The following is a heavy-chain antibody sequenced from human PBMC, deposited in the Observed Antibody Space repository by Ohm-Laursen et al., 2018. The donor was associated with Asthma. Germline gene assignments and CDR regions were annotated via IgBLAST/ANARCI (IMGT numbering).Heavy chain of an antibody. Sequence: LRLSCAASGFTFTSYGIHWVRQAPGKGLEWVAVISFDGSNKYYADSVKGRFTISRDNSKNTLYLQMNSLRAEDTAIYYCAKDVLGFVAAAQDWGQGTLVTVSS. J-gene: IGHJ4*02. CDR2: ISFDGSNK. D-gene: IGHD6-13*01. V-gene: IGHV3-30*18. CDR3: AKDVLGFVAAAQD. CDR1: GFTFTSYG.